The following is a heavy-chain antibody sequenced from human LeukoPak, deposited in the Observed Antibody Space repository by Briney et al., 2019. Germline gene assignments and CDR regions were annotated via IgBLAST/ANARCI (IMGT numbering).Heavy chain of an antibody. CDR2: TSGSGGST. D-gene: IGHD6-19*01. Sequence: GGSLRLSCAASEFTFSSYAMSWVRQAPGKGLEWVSATSGSGGSTYYADSVKGRFTISRDNSKSTLYLQMNSLRAEDTAVYYCAKLDTPYSSGSVSHYWGQGTLVTVSS. V-gene: IGHV3-23*01. CDR3: AKLDTPYSSGSVSHY. CDR1: EFTFSSYA. J-gene: IGHJ4*02.